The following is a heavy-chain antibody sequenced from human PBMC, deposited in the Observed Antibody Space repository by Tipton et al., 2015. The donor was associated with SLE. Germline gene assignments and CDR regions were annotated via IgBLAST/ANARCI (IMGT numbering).Heavy chain of an antibody. D-gene: IGHD5-24*01. J-gene: IGHJ4*02. CDR3: ARRRDGEYFDY. V-gene: IGHV4-39*06. Sequence: TLSLTRTVSGGSITSRGYYWGWIRQPPGKGLELIGNFYYRGSIYYNPSLKSRLSISVDTTKNQFTLNLISMTAADTATYFCARRRDGEYFDYWGQGTLVTVSS. CDR2: FYYRGSI. CDR1: GGSITSRGYY.